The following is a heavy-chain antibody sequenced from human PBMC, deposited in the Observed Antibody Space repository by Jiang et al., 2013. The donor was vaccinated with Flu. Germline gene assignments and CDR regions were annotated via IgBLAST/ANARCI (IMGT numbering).Heavy chain of an antibody. CDR2: IYYSGST. V-gene: IGHV4-39*01. D-gene: IGHD5-12*01. CDR3: ARHKGYAVPSDY. J-gene: IGHJ4*02. Sequence: GSGLVKPSETLSLTCAVSGGSISSSSYYWGWIRQPPGKGLEWIGSIYYSGSTYYNPSLKSRVTISVDTSKNQFSLKLSSVTAADTAVYYCARHKGYAVPSDYWGQGTLVTVSS. CDR1: GGSISSSSYY.